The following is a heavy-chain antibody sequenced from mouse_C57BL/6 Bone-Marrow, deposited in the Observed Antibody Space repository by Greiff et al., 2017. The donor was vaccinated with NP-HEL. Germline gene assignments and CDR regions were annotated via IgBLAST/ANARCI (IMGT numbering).Heavy chain of an antibody. CDR1: GFTFSSYG. Sequence: EVKVVESGGDLVKPGGSLKLSCAASGFTFSSYGMSWVRQTPDKRLEWVATISSGGSYTYYPDSVKGRFTISRDNANTTLYLQMSSLKSEDTAMYYCARHNGRGFAYWGQGTLVTVSA. CDR2: ISSGGSYT. V-gene: IGHV5-6*01. J-gene: IGHJ3*01. D-gene: IGHD6-1*01. CDR3: ARHNGRGFAY.